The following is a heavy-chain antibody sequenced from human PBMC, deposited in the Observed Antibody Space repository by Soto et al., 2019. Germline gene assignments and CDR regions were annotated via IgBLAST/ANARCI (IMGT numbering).Heavy chain of an antibody. CDR3: ASVRRGGYDYLRYYYRMDV. CDR2: IYYSGSN. Sequence: QLQLQESGPGLVKPSETLSLTCTVSGGSISSSSYYWGWIRQPPGKGLEWIGSIYYSGSNYYNPSLKSRVTISVDTSKNQFALKLSSVTAADTAVYYCASVRRGGYDYLRYYYRMDVWGQGPTVTVSS. CDR1: GGSISSSSYY. D-gene: IGHD5-12*01. V-gene: IGHV4-39*01. J-gene: IGHJ6*02.